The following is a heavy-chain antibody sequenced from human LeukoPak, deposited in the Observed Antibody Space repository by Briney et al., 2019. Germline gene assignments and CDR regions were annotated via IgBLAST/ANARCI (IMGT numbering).Heavy chain of an antibody. CDR1: GFIFSDHY. Sequence: GGSLRLSCAASGFIFSDHYMDWVRQAPGKGLEWIARSRKKSQSYTTEYASSVKGRFTVSRDDSKNSLFLQMKRLKMEDMAIYYCVRVGPPGNDVFDIWGQGTRVTISP. V-gene: IGHV3-72*01. CDR2: SRKKSQSYTT. D-gene: IGHD3-10*01. J-gene: IGHJ3*02. CDR3: VRVGPPGNDVFDI.